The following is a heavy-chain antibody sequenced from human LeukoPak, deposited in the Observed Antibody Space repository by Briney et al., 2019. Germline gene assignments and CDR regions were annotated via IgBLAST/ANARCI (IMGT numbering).Heavy chain of an antibody. D-gene: IGHD3-22*01. V-gene: IGHV1-69*13. CDR2: ITPIFGTA. CDR1: GGTFRRFT. CDR3: ARVSTMIVVPPHYYYGMDV. Sequence: SVKVSCKASGGTFRRFTISWVRQAPGQGFEWMGGITPIFGTANFAQKFQGRVSITADESTSTAFMELSSLRSEDTAVYYCARVSTMIVVPPHYYYGMDVWGQGTTVTVSS. J-gene: IGHJ6*02.